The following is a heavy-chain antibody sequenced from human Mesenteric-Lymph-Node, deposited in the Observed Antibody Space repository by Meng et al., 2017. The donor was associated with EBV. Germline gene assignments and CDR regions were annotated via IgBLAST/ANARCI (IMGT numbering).Heavy chain of an antibody. CDR3: RYYYDSSGYSLDY. Sequence: VTLLQWVAGLLKSLETLPPTCAVYGGSFSGYYWSWIRQPPGKWLEWIGEINHSGSTNYHPSLKSRVTISVDTSKNQFSLKLSSVTAADTAVYYCRYYYDSSGYSLDYWGQGTLVTVSS. J-gene: IGHJ4*02. V-gene: IGHV4-34*01. CDR2: INHSGST. D-gene: IGHD3-22*01. CDR1: GGSFSGYY.